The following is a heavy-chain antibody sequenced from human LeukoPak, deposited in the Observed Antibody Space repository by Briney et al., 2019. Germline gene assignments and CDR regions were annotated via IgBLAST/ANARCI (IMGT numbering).Heavy chain of an antibody. CDR2: IYYSGTT. V-gene: IGHV4-39*01. J-gene: IGHJ4*02. Sequence: SETLSLTCTVSGGSISSSSYYWGWIRQPPGEGLEWIGTIYYSGTTYYNPSLKSRVTVSVDASKNQFSLKLSSVTASDTAVYHCARIGRASNSVGGYWGQGTLVTVSS. D-gene: IGHD6-6*01. CDR3: ARIGRASNSVGGY. CDR1: GGSISSSSYY.